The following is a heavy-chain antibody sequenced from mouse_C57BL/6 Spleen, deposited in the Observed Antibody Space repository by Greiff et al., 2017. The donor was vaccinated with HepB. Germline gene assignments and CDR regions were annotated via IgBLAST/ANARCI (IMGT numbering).Heavy chain of an antibody. Sequence: EVQVVESGGDLVKPGGSLKLSCAASGFTFSSYGMSWVRQTPDKRLEWVATISSGGSYTYYPDSVKGRFTISRDNAKNTLYLQMSSLKSEDTAMYYCARHGDYYGSSWYFDVWGTGTTVTVSS. D-gene: IGHD1-1*01. J-gene: IGHJ1*03. V-gene: IGHV5-6*01. CDR2: ISSGGSYT. CDR1: GFTFSSYG. CDR3: ARHGDYYGSSWYFDV.